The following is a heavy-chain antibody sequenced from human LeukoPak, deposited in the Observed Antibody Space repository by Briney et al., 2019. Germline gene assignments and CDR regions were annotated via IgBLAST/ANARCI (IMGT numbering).Heavy chain of an antibody. V-gene: IGHV3-48*01. CDR1: GFTFRSYS. D-gene: IGHD3-22*01. Sequence: RPGGSLRLSCAASGFTFRSYSMNWIRQAPGKGLEWISYISSSSTTIYYADSVKGRSTISRDNAKNSLYLQMNSLRAEDTAVYYCASTAGYFNYWGQGTLVTVSS. J-gene: IGHJ4*02. CDR3: ASTAGYFNY. CDR2: ISSSSTTI.